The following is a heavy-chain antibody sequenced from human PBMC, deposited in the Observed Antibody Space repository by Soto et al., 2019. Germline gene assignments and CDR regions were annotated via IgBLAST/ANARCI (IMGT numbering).Heavy chain of an antibody. CDR1: GYTFSNSW. J-gene: IGHJ5*02. CDR3: AIRGGFGRTYYFDL. CDR2: IYPGDSDI. D-gene: IGHD3-10*01. Sequence: EVQLVQTGAEVKKPGEYLKISCQGSGYTFSNSWIAWVRQMPGEGLEWVGIIYPGDSDIRYSPSFQGQFTISADKSINTAYLQWSSLKASDTAMYYCAIRGGFGRTYYFDLWGQGTLVTVSS. V-gene: IGHV5-51*01.